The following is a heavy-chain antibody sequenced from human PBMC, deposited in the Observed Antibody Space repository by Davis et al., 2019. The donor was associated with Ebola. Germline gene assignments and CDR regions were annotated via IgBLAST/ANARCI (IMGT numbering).Heavy chain of an antibody. D-gene: IGHD3-3*01. CDR3: ARGLNDFWSGGYYYYYYYMDV. J-gene: IGHJ6*03. Sequence: PSETLSLTCAVYGGSFSGYYWSWIRQPPGKGLEWIGEINHSGSTNYNPSLKSRVTTSVDTSKNQFSLKLSSVTAADTAVYYCARGLNDFWSGGYYYYYYYMDVWGKGTTVTVSS. CDR2: INHSGST. CDR1: GGSFSGYY. V-gene: IGHV4-34*01.